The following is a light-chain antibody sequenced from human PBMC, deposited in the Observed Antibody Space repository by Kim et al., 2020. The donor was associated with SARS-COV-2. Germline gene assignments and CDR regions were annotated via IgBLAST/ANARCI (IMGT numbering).Light chain of an antibody. V-gene: IGLV4-69*01. CDR1: SGHNRNA. Sequence: QPVLTQSPSASASLGASVKLTCTLSSGHNRNAIAWHQQQPERGPRYLMKLNSDGSHTKGDGIPDRFSGSSSGAERYLTISSLQSEDEADYYCQTWDTGIDVFGGGTQLTVL. CDR2: LNSDGSH. J-gene: IGLJ3*02. CDR3: QTWDTGIDV.